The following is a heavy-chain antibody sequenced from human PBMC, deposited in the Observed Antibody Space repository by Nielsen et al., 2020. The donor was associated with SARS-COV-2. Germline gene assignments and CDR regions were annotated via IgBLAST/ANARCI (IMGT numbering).Heavy chain of an antibody. CDR3: AKTAQYYYDSSGYYPPYYYYYGMDV. CDR1: GFTFSSYA. J-gene: IGHJ6*02. V-gene: IGHV3-23*01. D-gene: IGHD3-22*01. Sequence: GGSLRLSCAASGFTFSSYAMSWVRQAPGKGLEWVSAISGSSGSTYYADSVKGRFTISRDNSKNTLYLQMNSLRAEDTAVYYCAKTAQYYYDSSGYYPPYYYYYGMDVWGQGTTVTVSS. CDR2: ISGSSGST.